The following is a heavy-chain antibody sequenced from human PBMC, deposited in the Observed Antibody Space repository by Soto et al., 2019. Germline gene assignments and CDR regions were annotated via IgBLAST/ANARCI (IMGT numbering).Heavy chain of an antibody. D-gene: IGHD3-9*01. CDR3: AHLYDILTGYYIPDAFDI. CDR1: GFTFSSYS. Sequence: GGSLRLSCAASGFTFSSYSMNWVRQAPGKGLEWVSSISSSSSYIYYADSVKGRFTISRDNAKNSLYLQMNSLRAEDTAVYYCAHLYDILTGYYIPDAFDIWGQGTMVTVSS. J-gene: IGHJ3*02. CDR2: ISSSSSYI. V-gene: IGHV3-21*01.